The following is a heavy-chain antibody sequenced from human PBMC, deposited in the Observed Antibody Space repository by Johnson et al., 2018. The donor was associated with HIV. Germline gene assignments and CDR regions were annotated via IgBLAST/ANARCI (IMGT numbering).Heavy chain of an antibody. CDR2: ISFDGGAI. CDR1: AFTFSSYA. V-gene: IGHV3-30-3*01. J-gene: IGHJ3*02. CDR3: ARERGEGGSYYSFRRDAFDI. D-gene: IGHD1-26*01. Sequence: QVQLVESGGGLVQPGGSLRLSCAASAFTFSSYAMSWVRQAPGKGLEWVAVISFDGGAIYYADSVEGRFTISRDNSRDTLSLQMNSLRVEDTALYYCARERGEGGSYYSFRRDAFDIWGQGTMVTVSS.